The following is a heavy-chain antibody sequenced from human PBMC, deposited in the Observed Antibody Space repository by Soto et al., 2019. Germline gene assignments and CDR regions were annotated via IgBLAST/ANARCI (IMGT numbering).Heavy chain of an antibody. V-gene: IGHV6-1*01. D-gene: IGHD2-2*01. J-gene: IGHJ6*02. CDR2: TYYRSKWYN. CDR1: GDSVSSNSAA. Sequence: QVQLQQSGPGLVKPSQTLSLTCAISGDSVSSNSAAWNWIRQSPSRGLEWLGRTYYRSKWYNDYAVSVKSRITINPDTSKNQFSLQLNSVTPEDTAVYYCARDIVVVPAAPNYYSYGMDVWGQGTTVTVSS. CDR3: ARDIVVVPAAPNYYSYGMDV.